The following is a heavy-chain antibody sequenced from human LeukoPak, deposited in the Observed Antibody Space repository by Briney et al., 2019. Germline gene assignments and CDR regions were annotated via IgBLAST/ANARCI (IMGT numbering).Heavy chain of an antibody. D-gene: IGHD2-2*01. Sequence: SETLSLTCTVSGGPISSSSYYWGWIRQPPGKGLEWIGSVYYSGSTYYNPSLKSRVTISVDTSKNQFSLKLSSVTAADTAVYYCARVVVPAANGYYFDYWGQGTLVTVSS. CDR1: GGPISSSSYY. J-gene: IGHJ4*02. CDR3: ARVVVPAANGYYFDY. CDR2: VYYSGST. V-gene: IGHV4-39*01.